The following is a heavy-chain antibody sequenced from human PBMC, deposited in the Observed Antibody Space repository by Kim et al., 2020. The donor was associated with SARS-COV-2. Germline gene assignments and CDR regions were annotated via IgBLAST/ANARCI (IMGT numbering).Heavy chain of an antibody. CDR1: GFTFSSYW. CDR2: IKQDGSEK. V-gene: IGHV3-7*01. D-gene: IGHD6-13*01. Sequence: GGSLRLSCAASGFTFSSYWMSWVRQAPGKGLEWVANIKQDGSEKYYVDSVKGRFTIYRDNAKNSLYLQMNSLRAEDTAVYYCARDIRIRGIAAAGTRYYYYYMDVWGKGTTVTVSS. CDR3: ARDIRIRGIAAAGTRYYYYYMDV. J-gene: IGHJ6*03.